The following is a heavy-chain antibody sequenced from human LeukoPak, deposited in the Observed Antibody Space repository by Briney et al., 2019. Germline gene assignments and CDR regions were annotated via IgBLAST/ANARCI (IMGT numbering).Heavy chain of an antibody. J-gene: IGHJ3*02. Sequence: SETLSLTCTVSGGSISSSSYYWGWIRQPPGKGLEWIGSIYYSGSTYYNPSLKSRVTISVDTSKNQFSLKLSSVTAADTAVYYCARGDAFDIWGQGTMVTVSS. CDR3: ARGDAFDI. CDR1: GGSISSSSYY. V-gene: IGHV4-39*07. CDR2: IYYSGST.